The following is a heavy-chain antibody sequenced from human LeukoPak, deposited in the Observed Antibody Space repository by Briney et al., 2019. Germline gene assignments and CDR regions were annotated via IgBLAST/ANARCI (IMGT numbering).Heavy chain of an antibody. CDR3: ARDSVELERRNWFDP. V-gene: IGHV1-46*02. Sequence: GASPKLSCKASPYTFNKYYIHWVRQAPGQGLEWMGVIDPSGRSASYAQRFQGRVTMTRDTSASTVYMDLSSLTSDDTAVYYCARDSVELERRNWFDPWGQGTLVTVSS. CDR2: IDPSGRSA. J-gene: IGHJ5*02. CDR1: PYTFNKYY. D-gene: IGHD1-1*01.